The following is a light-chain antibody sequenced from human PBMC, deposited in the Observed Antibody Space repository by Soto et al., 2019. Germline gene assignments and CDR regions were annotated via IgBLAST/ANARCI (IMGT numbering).Light chain of an antibody. CDR2: SNS. Sequence: QSLLTQPPSASGTPGQRVTISCSGRRSNIGTNYVYWYQQFPGTAPKLLIYSNSHRPSGVPDRFSGSKSGTSASLAISGLRSDDEADYYCAAWDDSLSGPVFGGGTKVTVL. CDR1: RSNIGTNY. J-gene: IGLJ3*02. CDR3: AAWDDSLSGPV. V-gene: IGLV1-47*02.